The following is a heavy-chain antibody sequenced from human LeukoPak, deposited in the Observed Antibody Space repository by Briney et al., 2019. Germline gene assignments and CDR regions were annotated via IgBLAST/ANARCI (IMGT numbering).Heavy chain of an antibody. D-gene: IGHD2-21*01. Sequence: GGSLRLSCIGSGFNFGDYAMSWVRQAPGKGLEWVGRIKSKTDGGTTDYAAPVKGRFTISRDDSKNTLYLQMNSLKTEDTAVYYCTTYSPFDYWGQGTLVTVSS. CDR2: IKSKTDGGTT. J-gene: IGHJ4*02. CDR3: TTYSPFDY. CDR1: GFNFGDYA. V-gene: IGHV3-15*05.